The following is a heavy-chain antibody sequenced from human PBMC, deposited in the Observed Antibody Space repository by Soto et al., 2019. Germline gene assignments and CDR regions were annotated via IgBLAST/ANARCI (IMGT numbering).Heavy chain of an antibody. V-gene: IGHV3-9*01. J-gene: IGHJ4*02. CDR1: GLNFDDFA. Sequence: GGSLRLSCVGTGLNFDDFAMHWGRRAPGKGLEWVSGITWNSRVLAYADSVKGRFTISRDNARNSLYLQMDSLRDEDTALYYCAKGRYDFWSPYYFDSWGQGTLVTVSS. D-gene: IGHD3-3*01. CDR3: AKGRYDFWSPYYFDS. CDR2: ITWNSRVL.